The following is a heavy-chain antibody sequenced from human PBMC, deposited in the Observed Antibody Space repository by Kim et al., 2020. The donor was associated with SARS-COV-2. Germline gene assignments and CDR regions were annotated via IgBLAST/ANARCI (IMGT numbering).Heavy chain of an antibody. CDR3: ARGGVVAARPLDS. Sequence: YVGSVNGRFTISRDNSKNTLYLQMGSLRAEDMAVYYCARGGVVAARPLDSWGQGTLVTVSS. V-gene: IGHV3-64*02. J-gene: IGHJ4*02. D-gene: IGHD6-6*01.